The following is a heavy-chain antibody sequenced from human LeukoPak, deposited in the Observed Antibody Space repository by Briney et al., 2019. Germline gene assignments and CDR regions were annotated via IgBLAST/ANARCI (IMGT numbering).Heavy chain of an antibody. V-gene: IGHV4-39*01. CDR2: GFYSGST. CDR3: ARLSNYGGHSGDGY. Sequence: SETLSLTCTVSGGSFSSNTYYWGWIRQPPGKGLEWIGSGFYSGSTHYNPSLKSRVTISVDTSKNQFSLKLASVTAADTAAYYCARLSNYGGHSGDGYWGQGTLVTVSS. CDR1: GGSFSSNTYY. J-gene: IGHJ4*02. D-gene: IGHD4-23*01.